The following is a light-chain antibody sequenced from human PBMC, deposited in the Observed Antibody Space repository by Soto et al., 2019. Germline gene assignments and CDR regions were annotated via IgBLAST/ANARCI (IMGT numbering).Light chain of an antibody. J-gene: IGKJ4*01. CDR2: GAS. Sequence: EIVLTQSPGTLSLSPGERATLSCRASQSVSSSYLAWYHQKPGQAPRLLIYGASSRATGIPDRFSGSGSGTDFTLTISRLEPEDFAVYYCQQYDSSPLTFGGWTKVEIK. CDR1: QSVSSSY. V-gene: IGKV3-20*01. CDR3: QQYDSSPLT.